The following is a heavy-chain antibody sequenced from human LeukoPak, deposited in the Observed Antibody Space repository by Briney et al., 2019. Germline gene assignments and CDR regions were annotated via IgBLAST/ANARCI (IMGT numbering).Heavy chain of an antibody. Sequence: PSETLSLTCTVSGGSISSYYWSWIRQPPGKGLEWIGYIYYSGSTNYNPSLKSRVAISVDTSKNQFSLKLSSVTAADTAVYYCASSTYGGRNDYWGQGTLVTVSS. CDR3: ASSTYGGRNDY. J-gene: IGHJ4*02. D-gene: IGHD4-23*01. CDR2: IYYSGST. V-gene: IGHV4-59*01. CDR1: GGSISSYY.